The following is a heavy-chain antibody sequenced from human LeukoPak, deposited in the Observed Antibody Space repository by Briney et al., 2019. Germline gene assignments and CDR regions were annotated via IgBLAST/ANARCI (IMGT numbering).Heavy chain of an antibody. CDR1: GGSISSSSYY. CDR3: AREVWSGVYYYYGMDV. J-gene: IGHJ6*02. CDR2: IYYSGST. D-gene: IGHD3-3*01. V-gene: IGHV4-39*07. Sequence: SETLSLTCTVSGGSISSSSYYWGWIRQPPGKGLEWIGSIYYSGSTYYNPSLKSRVTISVDTSKNQFSLKLSSVTAADTAVYYCAREVWSGVYYYYGMDVWGQGTTVTVSS.